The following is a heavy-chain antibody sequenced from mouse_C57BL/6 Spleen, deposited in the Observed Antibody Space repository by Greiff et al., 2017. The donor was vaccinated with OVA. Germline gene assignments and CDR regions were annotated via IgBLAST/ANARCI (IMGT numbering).Heavy chain of an antibody. Sequence: EVQLQQSGAELVKPGASVKLSCTASGFNIKDYYMHWVKQRPEQGLEWIGRIDPEDGDTKYAPKFQGKATLTADTSSNTAYLQLSSLTSEDTAVYYCARYCGSSYDFDYWGQGTTLTVSS. CDR1: GFNIKDYY. V-gene: IGHV14-2*01. CDR3: ARYCGSSYDFDY. D-gene: IGHD1-1*01. CDR2: IDPEDGDT. J-gene: IGHJ2*01.